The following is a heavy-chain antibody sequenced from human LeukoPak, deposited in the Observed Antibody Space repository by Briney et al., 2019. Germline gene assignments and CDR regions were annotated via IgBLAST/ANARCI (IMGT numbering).Heavy chain of an antibody. Sequence: PGGSLRLSCAASGFTFSSYGMHWVRQAPGKGLEWVAFIRYDGSNKYYADSVKGRFTISRDNSKNTLYLQMNSLRAEDTAVYYCARAPYYYDRSGYRHNWFDPWGQGTLVTVSS. CDR3: ARAPYYYDRSGYRHNWFDP. J-gene: IGHJ5*02. CDR1: GFTFSSYG. D-gene: IGHD3-22*01. CDR2: IRYDGSNK. V-gene: IGHV3-30*02.